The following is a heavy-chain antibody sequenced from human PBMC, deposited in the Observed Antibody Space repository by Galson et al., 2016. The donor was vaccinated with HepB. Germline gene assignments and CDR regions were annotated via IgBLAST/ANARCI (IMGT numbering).Heavy chain of an antibody. CDR3: ARDPNPSRYSYGSRRAFDM. CDR2: IKQDGSEK. J-gene: IGHJ3*02. Sequence: SLRLSCAASGFSLSNSWMNWVRQAPGKGLEWVANIKQDGSEKFYVDSVKGRFTISRDNAKNSLYLQMNSLRAEDTAVFYCARDPNPSRYSYGSRRAFDMWGQGTMVTVSS. V-gene: IGHV3-7*04. CDR1: GFSLSNSW. D-gene: IGHD5-18*01.